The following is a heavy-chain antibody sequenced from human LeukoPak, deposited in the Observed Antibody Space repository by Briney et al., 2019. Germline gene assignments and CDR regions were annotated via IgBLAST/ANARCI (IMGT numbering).Heavy chain of an antibody. Sequence: GGSLRLSCVASGFTFSNYSMSWVLQAPGRGLQWVSFISDDGGSTYYADSVKGRFTISRDNSKDTLLLQMNSLRAEDTATYYCAKLKWVERFGDRTGPFFGYGGQGILVSVSS. CDR3: AKLKWVERFGDRTGPFFGY. CDR2: ISDDGGST. CDR1: GFTFSNYS. J-gene: IGHJ4*02. D-gene: IGHD3-10*01. V-gene: IGHV3-23*01.